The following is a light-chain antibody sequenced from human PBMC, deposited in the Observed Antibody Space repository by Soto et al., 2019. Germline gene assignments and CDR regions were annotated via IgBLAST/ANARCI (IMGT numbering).Light chain of an antibody. Sequence: QSVLTQPASVSGSPGQSITISCTGTSSDVGGYNYVSWYQQHPGKAAKLMIYEVSNRPSGVSNRFSGSKSGNTASLTISGLQAEDAADYYCSSYTSSSTLDVFGTGTKVTVL. CDR3: SSYTSSSTLDV. V-gene: IGLV2-14*01. J-gene: IGLJ1*01. CDR1: SSDVGGYNY. CDR2: EVS.